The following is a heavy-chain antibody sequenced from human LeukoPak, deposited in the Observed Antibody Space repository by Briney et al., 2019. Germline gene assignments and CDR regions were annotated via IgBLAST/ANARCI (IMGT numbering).Heavy chain of an antibody. CDR1: GFTFSGSA. J-gene: IGHJ3*02. D-gene: IGHD1-14*01. Sequence: GGSLRLSRAASGFTFSGSAMHWVRQASGKGLEWVGRIRSKANSYATAYAASVKGRFTISRDDSKNTAYLQMNSLKTEDTAVYYCTRPKGGSNLGVDIWGQGTMVTVSS. CDR3: TRPKGGSNLGVDI. V-gene: IGHV3-73*01. CDR2: IRSKANSYAT.